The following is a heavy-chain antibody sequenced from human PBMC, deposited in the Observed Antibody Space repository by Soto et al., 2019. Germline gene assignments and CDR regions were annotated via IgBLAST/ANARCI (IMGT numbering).Heavy chain of an antibody. CDR2: INHSGST. CDR3: ARGLQWLGMLWWFDP. V-gene: IGHV4-34*01. D-gene: IGHD5-12*01. Sequence: QVQLQQWGAGLLKPSETLSLTCAVYGGSFSGYYWSWIRQPPGKGLEWIGEINHSGSTNYNPSLKSLVTISVDTSKNQFSLKLSSVTAADTAVYYCARGLQWLGMLWWFDPWGQGTLVTVSS. J-gene: IGHJ5*02. CDR1: GGSFSGYY.